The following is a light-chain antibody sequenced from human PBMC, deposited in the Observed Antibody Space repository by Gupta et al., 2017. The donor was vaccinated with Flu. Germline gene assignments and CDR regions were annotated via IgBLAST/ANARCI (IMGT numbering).Light chain of an antibody. CDR1: RSNIGNNA. CDR3: AAWDDSLDGPV. V-gene: IGLV1-36*01. J-gene: IGLJ2*01. CDR2: YDD. Sequence: QSVLTQPPSVSEAPRQRVTISCSGSRSNIGNNAVNWYQQFPGKAPKLLVYYDDLRPSGVSDRFSGSKSGTSASLAISGLQSEDEADYYCAAWDDSLDGPVFGGGTILTVL.